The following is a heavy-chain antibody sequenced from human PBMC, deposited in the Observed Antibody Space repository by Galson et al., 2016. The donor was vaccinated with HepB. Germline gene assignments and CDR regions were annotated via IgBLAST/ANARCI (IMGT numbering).Heavy chain of an antibody. J-gene: IGHJ6*02. Sequence: SVKVSCKASGYTFTTYGISWVRQAPGQGLEWMGWISAYNGNTNYAQKLQGRVTMTTDTSTSQSYMELMSLRSDDTAVYYCARDESGGWYGCHYGMDVWGQGTTVTVSS. V-gene: IGHV1-18*01. CDR2: ISAYNGNT. CDR3: ARDESGGWYGCHYGMDV. CDR1: GYTFTTYG. D-gene: IGHD6-19*01.